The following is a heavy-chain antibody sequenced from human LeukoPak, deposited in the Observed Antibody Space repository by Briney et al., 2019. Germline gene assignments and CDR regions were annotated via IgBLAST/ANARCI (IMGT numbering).Heavy chain of an antibody. V-gene: IGHV3-48*04. D-gene: IGHD3-9*01. CDR3: ARGGAPYFDWCFDY. J-gene: IGHJ4*02. CDR2: ISSSGNTI. Sequence: PGGSLRLSCAASGFTFSSYSMNWVRQAPGKGLEWVSYISSSGNTIYYADSVKGRFTISRDNAKNSLYLQMNSLRAEDTAIYYCARGGAPYFDWCFDYWGQGTLVTVSS. CDR1: GFTFSSYS.